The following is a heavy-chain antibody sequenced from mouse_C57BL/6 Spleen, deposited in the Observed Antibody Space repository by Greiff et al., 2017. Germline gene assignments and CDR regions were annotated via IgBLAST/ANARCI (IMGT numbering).Heavy chain of an antibody. V-gene: IGHV1-61*01. CDR3: ARRRGGYYAMDY. J-gene: IGHJ4*01. CDR2: IYPSDSET. CDR1: GYTFTSYW. Sequence: VQLQQPGAELVRPGSSVKLSCKASGYTFTSYWMAWVKQRPGQGLEWIGNIYPSDSETHYNQKFKDKATLTVDKSSSTAYMQLSSLTSEDSAVYYCARRRGGYYAMDYWGQGTSVTVSS.